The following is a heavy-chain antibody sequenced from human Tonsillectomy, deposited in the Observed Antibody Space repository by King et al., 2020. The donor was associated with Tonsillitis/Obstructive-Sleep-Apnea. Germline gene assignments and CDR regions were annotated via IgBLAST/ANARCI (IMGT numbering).Heavy chain of an antibody. J-gene: IGHJ6*02. D-gene: IGHD2-15*01. V-gene: IGHV3-30*18. CDR2: ISYDGSNK. Sequence: VQLVESGGCVVQPGRSLRLSCAASGFTFSNYGMHWVRQAPGKGLEWVAVISYDGSNKYYADSVKGRFTISRDNSKNTLYLQMNSLRAEDTAVYYCAKEQGYCSGGTCYWYYYGMDVWGQGTTVTVSS. CDR1: GFTFSNYG. CDR3: AKEQGYCSGGTCYWYYYGMDV.